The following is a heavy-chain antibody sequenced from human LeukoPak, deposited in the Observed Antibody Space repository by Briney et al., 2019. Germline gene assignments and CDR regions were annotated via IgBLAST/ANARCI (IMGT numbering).Heavy chain of an antibody. V-gene: IGHV3-74*01. CDR3: YYY. CDR1: GFTFSNYW. D-gene: IGHD6-13*01. J-gene: IGHJ4*02. CDR2: IKYDGSST. Sequence: GGSLRLSRAASGFTFSNYWMHWVRQAPGEGLVWVSRIKYDGSSTIYADSVQGRFTISRDDARNTLYLQMNSLRHEDTAVYCGYYYWGQGALVTVSS.